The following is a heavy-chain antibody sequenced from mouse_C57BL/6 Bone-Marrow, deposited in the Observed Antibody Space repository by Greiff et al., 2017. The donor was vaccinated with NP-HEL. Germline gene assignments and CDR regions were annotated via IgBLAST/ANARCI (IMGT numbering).Heavy chain of an antibody. D-gene: IGHD1-1*01. Sequence: VQLQQSGPELVKPGASVKISCKASGYTFTDYYMNWVKQSHGQSLEWIGDINPYNGGTSYNQKFKGKATLTVDKSSSTAYMELRSLTSEDSAVYYCARPYYYGSSPDYWGQGTTLTVSS. J-gene: IGHJ2*01. CDR2: INPYNGGT. CDR1: GYTFTDYY. CDR3: ARPYYYGSSPDY. V-gene: IGHV1-26*01.